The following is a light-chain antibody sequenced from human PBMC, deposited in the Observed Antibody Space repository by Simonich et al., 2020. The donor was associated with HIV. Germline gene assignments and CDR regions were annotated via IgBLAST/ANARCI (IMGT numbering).Light chain of an antibody. CDR3: QQYYSTPLT. CDR2: WAS. J-gene: IGKJ3*01. Sequence: DIVMTQSPDSLGVSLGERATINCKSSQSVLYSSNNKNYLAWYQQKPGQPPKLLIYWASTRESGVPDRFSGSGSGTDFTLTISSLQAEDVAIYYCQQYYSTPLTFGPGTKVKI. CDR1: QSVLYSSNNKNY. V-gene: IGKV4-1*01.